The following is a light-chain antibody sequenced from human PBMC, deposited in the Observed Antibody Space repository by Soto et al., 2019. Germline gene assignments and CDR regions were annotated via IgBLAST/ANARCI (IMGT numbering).Light chain of an antibody. J-gene: IGKJ4*01. CDR3: QQHKDWTLT. CDR2: GVS. Sequence: EIVMTQSPATLSVSPGERATLSCRASQSVSNNLAWYQQKPGQAPRLLIYGVSTRATGIPARFSGSGSGTGFTLTIMSMQSEDFAVYYCQQHKDWTLTLGGGTKVEIK. CDR1: QSVSNN. V-gene: IGKV3-15*01.